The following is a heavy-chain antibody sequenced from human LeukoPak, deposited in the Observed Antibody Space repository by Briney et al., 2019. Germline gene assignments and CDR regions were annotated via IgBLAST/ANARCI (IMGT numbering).Heavy chain of an antibody. V-gene: IGHV4-39*07. D-gene: IGHD6-13*01. CDR1: GGSISSISSNNYH. CDR2: IYYSGST. CDR3: ARGGRISAGTFD. Sequence: SETLSLTCIVSGGSISSISSNNYHWGWIRQPPGKGLEWIGGIYYSGSTYYNPSLKSRVTISVDTSKNQFSLRLSSVTAADTAVYYCARGGRISAGTFDWGQGTLVTVSS. J-gene: IGHJ4*02.